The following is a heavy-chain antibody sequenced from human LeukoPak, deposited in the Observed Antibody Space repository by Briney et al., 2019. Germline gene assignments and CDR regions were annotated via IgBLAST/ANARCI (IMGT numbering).Heavy chain of an antibody. CDR3: AKGRYDSRIFDY. J-gene: IGHJ4*02. CDR2: ISSSSSTI. D-gene: IGHD3-22*01. Sequence: PGGSLRLSCAASGFAFSSYGMSWVRQAPGKGLEWVSYISSSSSTIYYADSVKGRFTISRDNAKKSLYLQMNSLRAEDTAVYYCAKGRYDSRIFDYWGQGTLVTVSS. V-gene: IGHV3-48*04. CDR1: GFAFSSYG.